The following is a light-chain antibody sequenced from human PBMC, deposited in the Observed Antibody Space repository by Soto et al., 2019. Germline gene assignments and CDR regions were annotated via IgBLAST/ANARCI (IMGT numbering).Light chain of an antibody. CDR3: QQYDSYPST. CDR2: GTS. Sequence: QMTQSPYSLAAAVAERVTITWRASQGVRNLLVWYQQKPEKAPKSLIYGTSNLESGVPSRFSGSGSGTDYTHTISSLQPEDFATYYCQQYDSYPSTSGQGTRQEIK. J-gene: IGKJ5*01. CDR1: QGVRNL. V-gene: IGKV1D-16*01.